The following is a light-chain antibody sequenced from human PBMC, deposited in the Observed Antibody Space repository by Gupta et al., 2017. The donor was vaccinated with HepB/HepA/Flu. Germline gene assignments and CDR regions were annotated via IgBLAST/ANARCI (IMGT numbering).Light chain of an antibody. Sequence: SSELTQAPAVSVALGQPRGITCQGDIHRSYYASWYQQKLGQAPVLLIYGKNNRRSGIPARFSCSSSGNTSALTITGAQAADEADYYCNARYSSGNHHVVFGGGTKLTVL. CDR3: NARYSSGNHHVV. CDR1: IHRSYY. J-gene: IGLJ2*01. CDR2: GKN. V-gene: IGLV3-19*01.